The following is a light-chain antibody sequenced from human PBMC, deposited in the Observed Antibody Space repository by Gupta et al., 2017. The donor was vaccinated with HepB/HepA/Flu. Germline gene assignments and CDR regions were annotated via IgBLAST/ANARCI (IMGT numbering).Light chain of an antibody. Sequence: DIQMTQSPSTLSASVGDRVTITCRASQNIDSWLAWYQQKPGKAPTLVIYGASTLQSGVPSTFSGGGSGTEFTLTISSLQPKDFAAYYCQQYSDYPCTFGQGTKLEIK. CDR2: GAS. J-gene: IGKJ2*02. CDR3: QQYSDYPCT. CDR1: QNIDSW. V-gene: IGKV1-5*03.